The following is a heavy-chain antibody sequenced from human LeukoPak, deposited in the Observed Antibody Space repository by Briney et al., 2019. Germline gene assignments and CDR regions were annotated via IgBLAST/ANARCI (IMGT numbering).Heavy chain of an antibody. CDR2: INHSGST. J-gene: IGHJ6*02. CDR3: ARGPRPFCSSTSCPPAYYGMDV. Sequence: PSETLSLTCAVYGGSFSGYYWSWIRQPPGKGLEWIGEINHSGSTNYNPSLKSRVTTSVDTSKNQFFLRLSSVTAADTAVYYCARGPRPFCSSTSCPPAYYGMDVWGQGTTVTVSS. V-gene: IGHV4-34*01. D-gene: IGHD2-2*01. CDR1: GGSFSGYY.